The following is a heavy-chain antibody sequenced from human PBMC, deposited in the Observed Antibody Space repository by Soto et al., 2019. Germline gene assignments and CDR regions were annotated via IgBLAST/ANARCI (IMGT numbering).Heavy chain of an antibody. CDR2: ICYSGST. J-gene: IGHJ4*02. CDR3: AREESGLFDY. CDR1: GDSLSRADYS. Sequence: QVQLQESGPGLVKPSQTLSLTCTVSGDSLSRADYSWSWIRQAPGKGLEWIGYICYSGSTYHNPSLKSRTSMSVDTSKKQFSLTLTSVTAADTAVYYCAREESGLFDYWGQGRLVTVSS. V-gene: IGHV4-30-4*08. D-gene: IGHD5-12*01.